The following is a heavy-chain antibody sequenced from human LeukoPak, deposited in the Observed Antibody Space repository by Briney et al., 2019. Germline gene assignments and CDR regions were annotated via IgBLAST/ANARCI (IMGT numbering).Heavy chain of an antibody. Sequence: GGSLRLSCAASGFTFSDYYMSWIRQAPGKGLEWVSYISSSGSTIYYADSVKGRFTIFRDNAKNSLYLQMNSLRAEDTAVYYCARDGRNPKWGYYYYYMDVWGKGTTVTVSS. CDR3: ARDGRNPKWGYYYYYMDV. D-gene: IGHD1-26*01. CDR2: ISSSGSTI. CDR1: GFTFSDYY. J-gene: IGHJ6*03. V-gene: IGHV3-11*01.